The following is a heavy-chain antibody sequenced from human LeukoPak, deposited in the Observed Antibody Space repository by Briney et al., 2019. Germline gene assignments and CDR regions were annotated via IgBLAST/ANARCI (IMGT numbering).Heavy chain of an antibody. CDR1: GFTLSSYW. CDR2: LNNDGTDT. Sequence: GESLRLSCAASGFTLSSYWMHWVRQAPGKGLFWVARLNNDGTDTYYADSVKGRFAISRDNAKNTVYLQMNSLTAEDTAVYYCARGPSENNGDVANWGQGTLVTVSS. J-gene: IGHJ4*02. V-gene: IGHV3-74*01. D-gene: IGHD1-14*01. CDR3: ARGPSENNGDVAN.